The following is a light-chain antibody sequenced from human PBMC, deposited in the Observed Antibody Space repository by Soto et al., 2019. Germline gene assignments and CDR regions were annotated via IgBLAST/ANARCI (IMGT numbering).Light chain of an antibody. V-gene: IGLV2-8*01. J-gene: IGLJ2*01. CDR3: SSGVGIFHYLR. CDR1: SSDIGGYNS. CDR2: EVN. Sequence: QSALTQPPSASGSPGQSVTISCTGTSSDIGGYNSVSWYQQHPGKAPRLMIYEVNKRPSGVPDRFSGSKSGYTASLTVSGRQAEVDFFYSRSSGVGIFHYLRVGGGTNLPVL.